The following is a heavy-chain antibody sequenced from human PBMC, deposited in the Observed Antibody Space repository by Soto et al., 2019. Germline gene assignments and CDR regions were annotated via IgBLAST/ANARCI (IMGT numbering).Heavy chain of an antibody. D-gene: IGHD3-16*01. J-gene: IGHJ5*02. Sequence: PGGSLRLSCAASGFTFSSYAMSWVRQAPGKGLEWVSAISGSGGSTYYAESVKGRFTISRDNSKNTLYLQMNSLRAEDTAVYYCASCDYVWGSAPWGQGTLVTVSS. CDR1: GFTFSSYA. CDR3: ASCDYVWGSAP. CDR2: ISGSGGST. V-gene: IGHV3-23*01.